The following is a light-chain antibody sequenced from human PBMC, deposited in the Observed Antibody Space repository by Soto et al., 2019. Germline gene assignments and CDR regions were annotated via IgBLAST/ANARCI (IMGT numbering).Light chain of an antibody. CDR2: AAS. V-gene: IGKV1-39*01. Sequence: DIQMTQSPSSLSASVGDRVTITCRASQSISSYLNWYQQKPGKAPKLLIYAASSLQSGVPSRFSGSGSGTDFTLTISNLKPEDFATNYCQQSYSTQSTFGQGTKLEIK. J-gene: IGKJ2*01. CDR3: QQSYSTQST. CDR1: QSISSY.